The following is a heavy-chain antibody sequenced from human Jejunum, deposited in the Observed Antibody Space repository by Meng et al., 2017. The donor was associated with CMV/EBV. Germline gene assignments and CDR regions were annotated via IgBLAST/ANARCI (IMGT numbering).Heavy chain of an antibody. J-gene: IGHJ4*02. CDR1: GFTFTSTW. CDR3: VNNDAGHDWDY. CDR2: IKSKKDDETI. D-gene: IGHD5-12*01. Sequence: ASGFTFTSTWVTWVRQAPGKGLEWIGRIKSKKDDETIQYTEPVKGRFTITRDDSQHTLHLQMSNMEIDDTAIYYCVNNDAGHDWDYWGQGTLVTVSS. V-gene: IGHV3-15*07.